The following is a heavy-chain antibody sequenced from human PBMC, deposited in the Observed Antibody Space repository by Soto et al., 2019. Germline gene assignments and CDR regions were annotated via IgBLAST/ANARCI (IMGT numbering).Heavy chain of an antibody. CDR3: TINYYDTSGYSIDI. Sequence: HPGGSLRLSCAASGFTFSAHYMDWVRQAPEKGLEWVGRSRNKDNSYNTEYAASVKGRFTLSRDDSKNSLYLQMNSLKTEDTAVYYCTINYYDTSGYSIDIWGQGTMVTVSS. CDR1: GFTFSAHY. V-gene: IGHV3-72*01. D-gene: IGHD3-22*01. J-gene: IGHJ3*02. CDR2: SRNKDNSYNT.